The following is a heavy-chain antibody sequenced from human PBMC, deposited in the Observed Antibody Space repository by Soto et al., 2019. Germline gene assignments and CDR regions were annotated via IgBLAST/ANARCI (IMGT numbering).Heavy chain of an antibody. Sequence: GGSLRLSCAASGFTFSSYAMSWVRQAPGKGLEWVSAISGSGGSTYYADSVKGRFTISRDNSKNTLYLQMNSLRAEDTAVYYCAKDYGDLYYYYYMDVWGKGTTVTVSS. J-gene: IGHJ6*03. V-gene: IGHV3-23*01. CDR2: ISGSGGST. CDR1: GFTFSSYA. D-gene: IGHD4-17*01. CDR3: AKDYGDLYYYYYMDV.